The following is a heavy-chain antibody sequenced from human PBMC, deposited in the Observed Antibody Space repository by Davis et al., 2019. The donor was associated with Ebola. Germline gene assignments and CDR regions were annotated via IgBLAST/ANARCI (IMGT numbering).Heavy chain of an antibody. CDR2: IYHSGST. J-gene: IGHJ4*02. CDR3: ARHCTGGVCFLDY. D-gene: IGHD2-8*02. V-gene: IGHV4-34*01. CDR1: GGSFSGYY. Sequence: MPSETLSLTCAVYGGSFSGYYWSWIRQPPEKGLEWIGEIYHSGSTNYNPSLKSRVTISVDKSKNQFSLKLSSVTAADTAVYYCARHCTGGVCFLDYWGQGTLVTVSS.